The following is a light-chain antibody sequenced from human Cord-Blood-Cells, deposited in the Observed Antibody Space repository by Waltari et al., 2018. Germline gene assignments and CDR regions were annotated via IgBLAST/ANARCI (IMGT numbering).Light chain of an antibody. J-gene: IGLJ2*01. V-gene: IGLV1-40*01. CDR1: SPNIGAGSD. CDR2: GNS. Sequence: QSVLTQPPSVSGAPGQRVTIPCTGSSPNIGAGSDVHWYQQPPGTAPKLLIYGNSNRPSGVPDRFSGSKSGTSASLAITGLQAEDEADYYCQSYDSSLSGSVFGGGTKLTVL. CDR3: QSYDSSLSGSV.